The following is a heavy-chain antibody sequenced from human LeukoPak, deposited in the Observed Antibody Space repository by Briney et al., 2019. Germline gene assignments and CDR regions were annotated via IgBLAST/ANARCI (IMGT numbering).Heavy chain of an antibody. CDR1: GFTFSSYA. J-gene: IGHJ4*02. CDR2: ISGSGGST. V-gene: IGHV3-23*01. D-gene: IGHD5-24*01. CDR3: AKADRRDGYNKGYYFDY. Sequence: GGSLRLSCAASGFTFSSYAMSWVRQAPGEGLEWVSAISGSGGSTYYADSVKGRFTISRDNSKNTLYLQMNSLRAEDTAVYYCAKADRRDGYNKGYYFDYWGQGTLVTVSS.